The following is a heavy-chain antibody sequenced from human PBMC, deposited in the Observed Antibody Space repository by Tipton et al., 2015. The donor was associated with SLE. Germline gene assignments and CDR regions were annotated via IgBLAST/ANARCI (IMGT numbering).Heavy chain of an antibody. J-gene: IGHJ5*02. CDR3: ARSRWELLHQIGWFDP. D-gene: IGHD1-26*01. CDR1: GGSISSSTYY. CDR2: IYYSGST. V-gene: IGHV4-39*07. Sequence: TLSLTCTVSGGSISSSTYYWGWIRQPPGKGLEWIGSIYYSGSTYYNPSLKSRVTISVDTSKNQFSLKLSSVTAAATAVYYCARSRWELLHQIGWFDPWGQGTLVTVSS.